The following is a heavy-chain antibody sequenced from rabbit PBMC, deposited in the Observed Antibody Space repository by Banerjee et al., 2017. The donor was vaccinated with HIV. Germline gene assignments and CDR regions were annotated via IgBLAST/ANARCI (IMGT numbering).Heavy chain of an antibody. Sequence: QSLEESGGDLVKPGASLTLTCTASGIDFSSSYYMYWVRQAPGKGLEWIACIDPGSSGDTYYASWAKGRFTISKTSSTTVALQMTSLTAADTATYFCARDLAAVTGWNFGLWGPGTLVTVS. CDR1: GIDFSSSYY. CDR3: ARDLAAVTGWNFGL. J-gene: IGHJ6*01. CDR2: IDPGSSGDT. D-gene: IGHD7-1*01. V-gene: IGHV1S40*01.